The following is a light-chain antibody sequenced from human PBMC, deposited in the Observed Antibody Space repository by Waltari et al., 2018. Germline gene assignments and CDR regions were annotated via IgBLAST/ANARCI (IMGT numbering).Light chain of an antibody. J-gene: IGKJ5*01. Sequence: DIVMTQSPATLSVSPGERATLSCRASQSVSTNLAWYQQKPGQAPRLLIFGASTRVTGIPARFSGSGSGTDFTLAISGLQAEDVAVYFCQQYLTTPLTFGQGTRLEIK. CDR3: QQYLTTPLT. CDR2: GAS. V-gene: IGKV3-15*01. CDR1: QSVSTN.